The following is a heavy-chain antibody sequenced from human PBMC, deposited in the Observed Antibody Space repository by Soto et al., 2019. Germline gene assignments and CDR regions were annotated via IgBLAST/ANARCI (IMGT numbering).Heavy chain of an antibody. D-gene: IGHD2-15*01. J-gene: IGHJ4*02. V-gene: IGHV3-33*01. CDR2: IWYDGSNK. CDR1: GFTFSSYG. CDR3: ARNPAKYCSGGSCYSTYFDY. Sequence: GGSLRLSCAASGFTFSSYGMHWVRQAPGKGLEWVAVIWYDGSNKYYADSVKGRFTISRDNSKNTLYLQMNSLRAEDTAVYYRARNPAKYCSGGSCYSTYFDYWGQGTLVTVSS.